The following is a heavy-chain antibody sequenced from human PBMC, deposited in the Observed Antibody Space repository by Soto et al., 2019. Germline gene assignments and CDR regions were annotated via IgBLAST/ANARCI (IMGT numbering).Heavy chain of an antibody. V-gene: IGHV1-69*13. CDR1: GGTFSSYA. CDR2: IIPIFGTA. CDR3: ARGDTAMVYYYYYGMDV. Sequence: SVKVSCKASGGTFSSYAISWVRQAPGQGLEWMGGIIPIFGTANYAQNFQGRVTITADESTSTAYMELSSLRSEDTAVYYCARGDTAMVYYYYYGMDVWGQGTTVTVSS. J-gene: IGHJ6*02. D-gene: IGHD5-18*01.